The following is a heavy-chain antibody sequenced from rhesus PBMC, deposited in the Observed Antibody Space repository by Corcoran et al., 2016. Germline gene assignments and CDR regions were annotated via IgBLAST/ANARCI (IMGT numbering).Heavy chain of an antibody. J-gene: IGHJ4*01. CDR1: GGSISSNY. Sequence: QLQLQESGPGLVKPSETLSLTCAVSGGSISSNYWSWIRQPPGKGLEWIGRMSGSGGSTDYNPSRKSRVARSTDTSKNQFSLKLSSVTAADTAVYDCARGPTRMITVTHWGQGVLVTVSS. CDR2: MSGSGGST. CDR3: ARGPTRMITVTH. D-gene: IGHD3-9*01. V-gene: IGHV4-173*01.